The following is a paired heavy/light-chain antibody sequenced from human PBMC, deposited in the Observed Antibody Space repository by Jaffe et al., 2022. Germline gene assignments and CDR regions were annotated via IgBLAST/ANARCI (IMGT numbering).Heavy chain of an antibody. D-gene: IGHD3-22*01. CDR3: AKDYFNSDSSGYSYGSN. CDR1: GFTFDDYA. V-gene: IGHV3-43D*04. CDR2: ISWDGGST. Sequence: EVQLVESGGVVVQPGGSLRLSCAASGFTFDDYAMHWVRQAPGKGLEWVSLISWDGGSTYYADSVKGRFTISRDNSKNSLYLQMNSLRAEDTALYYCAKDYFNSDSSGYSYGSNWGQGTLVTVSS. J-gene: IGHJ4*02.
Light chain of an antibody. CDR1: QSVSSY. V-gene: IGKV3-11*01. CDR2: DAS. Sequence: EIVLTQSPATLSLSPGERATLSCRASQSVSSYLAWYQQKPGQAPRLLIYDASNRATGIPARFSGSGSGTDFTLTISSLEPEDFAVYYCQQRSNWPRTFGPGTKVDIK. J-gene: IGKJ3*01. CDR3: QQRSNWPRT.